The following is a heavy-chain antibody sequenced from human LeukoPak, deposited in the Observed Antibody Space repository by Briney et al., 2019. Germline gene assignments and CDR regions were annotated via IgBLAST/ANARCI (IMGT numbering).Heavy chain of an antibody. D-gene: IGHD2/OR15-2a*01. V-gene: IGHV3-48*01. CDR3: AKVRPLDTSPSDY. CDR2: IEYSSSSI. Sequence: GGSLRLSCAASGFTFSSYSMNWVRQAPGKGLERVSYIEYSSSSIYYADSVKGRFTISRDNSKNTLYLQMNSLRAEDTAVYYCAKVRPLDTSPSDYWGQGTLVTVSS. CDR1: GFTFSSYS. J-gene: IGHJ4*02.